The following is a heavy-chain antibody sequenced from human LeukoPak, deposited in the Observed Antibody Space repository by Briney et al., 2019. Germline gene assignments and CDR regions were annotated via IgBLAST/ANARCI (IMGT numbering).Heavy chain of an antibody. D-gene: IGHD2-8*01. J-gene: IGHJ3*02. CDR3: ARAMASDAFDI. CDR2: IKQDGSEK. Sequence: GRSLRLSCAASGFTFSSYWMSWVRQAPGKGLEWVANIKQDGSEKYYVDSVKGRFTISRDNAKNSLYLQMNSLRAEDTAVYYCARAMASDAFDIWGQGTMVTVSS. V-gene: IGHV3-7*01. CDR1: GFTFSSYW.